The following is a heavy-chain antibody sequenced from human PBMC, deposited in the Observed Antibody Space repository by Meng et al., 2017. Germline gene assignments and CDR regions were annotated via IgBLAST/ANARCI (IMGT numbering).Heavy chain of an antibody. D-gene: IGHD2-2*01. Sequence: QVQLLQSGSELRKPGASVKVSCKASGYTLTSYAIKWLRQAPGQGLQWMGWIDTKTGNPTYVPGFTGRLVFSLDTSVSTAYLQISGLKADDTAVYYCTRDGYSDCSRTSCFDSWGQGTLVTVSS. V-gene: IGHV7-4-1*02. CDR1: GYTLTSYA. J-gene: IGHJ4*02. CDR3: TRDGYSDCSRTSCFDS. CDR2: IDTKTGNP.